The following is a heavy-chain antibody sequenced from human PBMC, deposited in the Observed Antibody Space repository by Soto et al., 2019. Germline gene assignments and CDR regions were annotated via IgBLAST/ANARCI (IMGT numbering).Heavy chain of an antibody. Sequence: QMQLVESGGGVVQPGRSLRLSCAASGFTFSSYGMHWVRQAPGKGLEWVAVIWYDGSNKYYADSVKGRFTISRDNSKNTLYLQMNSLRAEDTAVYYCARVATPLDYYYYYGMDVWGQGTTVTVSS. V-gene: IGHV3-33*01. CDR3: ARVATPLDYYYYYGMDV. D-gene: IGHD1-26*01. CDR1: GFTFSSYG. CDR2: IWYDGSNK. J-gene: IGHJ6*02.